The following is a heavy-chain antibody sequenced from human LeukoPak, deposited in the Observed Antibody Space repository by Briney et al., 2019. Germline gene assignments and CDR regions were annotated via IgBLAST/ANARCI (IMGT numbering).Heavy chain of an antibody. Sequence: SETLSLTCTVSGGSISSSSYYWGWIRQPPGKGLEWIGSIYYSGSTYYNPSLKSRVTISVDTSKNQFSLKLSSVTAADTAVYYCARDRAPLYSSGWYRGMGVDIWGQGTMVTVPS. CDR3: ARDRAPLYSSGWYRGMGVDI. J-gene: IGHJ3*02. CDR2: IYYSGST. V-gene: IGHV4-39*07. D-gene: IGHD6-19*01. CDR1: GGSISSSSYY.